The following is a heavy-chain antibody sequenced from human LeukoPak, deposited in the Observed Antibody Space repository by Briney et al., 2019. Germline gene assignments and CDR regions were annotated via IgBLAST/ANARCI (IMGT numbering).Heavy chain of an antibody. J-gene: IGHJ4*02. CDR3: ARDPSWGMAFDY. CDR2: IWYDGSKK. D-gene: IGHD2-8*02. Sequence: GGSLRLSCEASGFTFSSHGMNWVRQAPGKGLEWVTGIWYDGSKKLYTDSVKGRFTISRDNSKNTLYLQMNSLRAEDTAVYYCARDPSWGMAFDYWGQGTLVTVSS. V-gene: IGHV3-33*01. CDR1: GFTFSSHG.